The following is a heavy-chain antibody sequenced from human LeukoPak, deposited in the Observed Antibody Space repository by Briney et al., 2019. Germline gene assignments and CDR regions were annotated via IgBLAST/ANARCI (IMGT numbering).Heavy chain of an antibody. CDR2: IYTSGST. D-gene: IGHD2-2*01. V-gene: IGHV4-61*02. CDR1: GGSISSGSYY. J-gene: IGHJ3*02. CDR3: ARKGPFYCSSTSCYRDAFDI. Sequence: PSQTLSLTCTVSGGSISSGSYYWSWIRQPAGKGLEWIGRIYTSGSTNYNPSLKSRVTISVDTSKNQFSLKLSSVTAADTAVYYCARKGPFYCSSTSCYRDAFDIWGQGTMVTVSS.